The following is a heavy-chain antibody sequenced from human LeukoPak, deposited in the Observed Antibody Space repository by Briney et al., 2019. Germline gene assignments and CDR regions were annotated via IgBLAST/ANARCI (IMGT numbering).Heavy chain of an antibody. J-gene: IGHJ4*02. CDR3: ARHYYHSSGSYSFDY. V-gene: IGHV4-59*01. D-gene: IGHD3-22*01. CDR1: GGSISSYY. CDR2: IYSSGST. Sequence: SETLSLTCTVSGGSISSYYGSWIRQPPGKGLEWLGYIYSSGSTNYNPSLESRVTISVDTSKNQFSLKLSSVTAADTAVYYCARHYYHSSGSYSFDYWGQGTLVTVSS.